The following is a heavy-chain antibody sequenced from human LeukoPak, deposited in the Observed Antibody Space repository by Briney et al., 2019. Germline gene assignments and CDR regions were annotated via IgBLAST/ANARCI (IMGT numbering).Heavy chain of an antibody. CDR2: INRSGST. J-gene: IGHJ4*02. Sequence: PSETLSLTCAVYGVSFSGYYWSWIRQPPGKGLEWIGEINRSGSTNYNPSLKSRVTISVDTSKNQFSLKLSSVTAADTAVYYCARDTTMVRGVKFDYWGQGTLVTVSS. CDR3: ARDTTMVRGVKFDY. D-gene: IGHD3-10*01. V-gene: IGHV4-34*01. CDR1: GVSFSGYY.